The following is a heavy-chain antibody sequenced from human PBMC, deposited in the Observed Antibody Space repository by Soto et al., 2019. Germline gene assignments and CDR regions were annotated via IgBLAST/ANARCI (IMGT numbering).Heavy chain of an antibody. CDR1: GFTFSSYG. CDR3: AKEALWFGAYYYRMDV. CDR2: ISYDGSNK. Sequence: SGRSLRLSCAASGFTFSSYGMHWVRQAPGKGLEWVAVISYDGSNKYYADSVKGRFTISRDNSKNTLYLQMNSLRAEDTAVYYCAKEALWFGAYYYRMDVWGQRTT. J-gene: IGHJ6*02. V-gene: IGHV3-30*18. D-gene: IGHD3-10*01.